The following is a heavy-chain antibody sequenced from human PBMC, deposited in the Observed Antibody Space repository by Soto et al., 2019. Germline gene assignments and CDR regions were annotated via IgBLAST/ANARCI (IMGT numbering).Heavy chain of an antibody. D-gene: IGHD2-21*02. CDR2: IYWDGDR. CDR3: VHSRCGGDCLQSYSSHYYYGMDI. Sequence: QITLKESGPTLVKPTQTLTLTCTFSGFSLSTGGMGVGWIRQPPGKALEWLALIYWDGDRRYSPSLMNRLTIAKDTSKNQVVLTMTNMDSVDTATYYCVHSRCGGDCLQSYSSHYYYGMDIWGQGTTVTVSS. CDR1: GFSLSTGGMG. J-gene: IGHJ6*02. V-gene: IGHV2-5*02.